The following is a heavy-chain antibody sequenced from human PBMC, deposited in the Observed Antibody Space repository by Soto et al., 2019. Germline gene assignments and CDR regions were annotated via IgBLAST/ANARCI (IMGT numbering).Heavy chain of an antibody. J-gene: IGHJ4*02. CDR1: GFTFSTYA. V-gene: IGHV3-30*18. CDR3: AKTDPGGRCSGICYPDY. Sequence: QVHLVESGGGVVQPGQSLRLSCAASGFTFSTYAMHWLRQAPGKGLEWVAIISYDSTNKFYGDSVKGRFTITRDNSKNTLDLHMTSLRPEDTAVYYCAKTDPGGRCSGICYPDYCAQGTLVTVSS. CDR2: ISYDSTNK. D-gene: IGHD2-15*01.